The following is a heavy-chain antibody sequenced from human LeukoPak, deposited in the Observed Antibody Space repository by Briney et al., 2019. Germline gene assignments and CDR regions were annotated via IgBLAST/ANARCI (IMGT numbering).Heavy chain of an antibody. Sequence: GESLKIACKGSGYSFTSYWIGWVRQMPGKGLEWMGIIYPGDSDTRYSPSFQGQVTISADKSISTAYLQWSSLKASDTAMYYCASPSICSGGSCYRDDAFGIWGQGTMVTVSS. V-gene: IGHV5-51*01. CDR1: GYSFTSYW. D-gene: IGHD2-15*01. CDR3: ASPSICSGGSCYRDDAFGI. J-gene: IGHJ3*02. CDR2: IYPGDSDT.